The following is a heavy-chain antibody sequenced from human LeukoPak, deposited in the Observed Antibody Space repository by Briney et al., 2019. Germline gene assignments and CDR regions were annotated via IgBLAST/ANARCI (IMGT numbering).Heavy chain of an antibody. CDR2: IYYSGST. Sequence: PSETLSLTCTVSGGSISSYYWSWIRQPPGKGLEWIWYIYYSGSTNYNPSLKSRVTISVDTSKNQFSLKLSSVTAADTAMYYCARGGCTNGVCYPNWFDPWGQGTLVTVSS. D-gene: IGHD2-8*01. V-gene: IGHV4-59*01. CDR1: GGSISSYY. CDR3: ARGGCTNGVCYPNWFDP. J-gene: IGHJ5*02.